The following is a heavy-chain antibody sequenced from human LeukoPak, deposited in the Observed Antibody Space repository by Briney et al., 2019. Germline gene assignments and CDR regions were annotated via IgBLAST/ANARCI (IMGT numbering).Heavy chain of an antibody. Sequence: GASVNASCKSSGYTFTSYYMYWLRQAPGQGLEWMGIINPSGGSTSYAQKFQGRVTMTRDTSTSTVYMELSSLRSEDTAVYYCARDSGMVRGTVDYWGQGTLVTVSS. CDR2: INPSGGST. CDR3: ARDSGMVRGTVDY. CDR1: GYTFTSYY. V-gene: IGHV1-46*01. D-gene: IGHD3-10*01. J-gene: IGHJ4*02.